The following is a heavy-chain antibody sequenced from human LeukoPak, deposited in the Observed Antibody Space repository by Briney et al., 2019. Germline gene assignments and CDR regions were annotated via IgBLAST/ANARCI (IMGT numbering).Heavy chain of an antibody. CDR2: IRQDESET. CDR3: ARPSGYCSGGSCFPFDY. Sequence: GGSLRLSCVASGFTFSTYWMSWVRQAPGKGLEWVANIRQDESETYYVDSVKGRFTISRDNAKNSVCLQMNSLRAEDTAVYYCARPSGYCSGGSCFPFDYWGQGTLVTVSS. V-gene: IGHV3-7*05. CDR1: GFTFSTYW. D-gene: IGHD2-15*01. J-gene: IGHJ4*02.